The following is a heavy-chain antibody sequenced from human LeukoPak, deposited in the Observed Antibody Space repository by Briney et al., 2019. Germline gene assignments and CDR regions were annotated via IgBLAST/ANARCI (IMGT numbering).Heavy chain of an antibody. CDR1: GGPFSDYY. J-gene: IGHJ5*02. CDR3: ATHRIAVAVGGWFDP. D-gene: IGHD6-19*01. V-gene: IGHV4-34*01. CDR2: ISHGGRT. Sequence: PSETLSLTCAVDGGPFSDYYWSWIRQPPGKGLEWIGEISHGGRTNYNQSLQSQVIISVLPYHNQHSPKQTSVTAADAAVYYCATHRIAVAVGGWFDPWGEGTLVTVSS.